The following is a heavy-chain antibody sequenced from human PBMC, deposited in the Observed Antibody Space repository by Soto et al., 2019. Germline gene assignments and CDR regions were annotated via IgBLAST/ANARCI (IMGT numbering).Heavy chain of an antibody. V-gene: IGHV4-34*01. D-gene: IGHD3-22*01. J-gene: IGHJ4*02. CDR2: INHSGST. CDR3: AIRRKWDKYYYDSSENRDFDY. Sequence: SETLSLTCAVYGGSFSGYYWSWIRQPPGKGLEWIGEINHSGSTNYNPSLKSRVTISVDTSKNQFSLKLSSVTAADTAVYYCAIRRKWDKYYYDSSENRDFDYWGQGTLVTVSS. CDR1: GGSFSGYY.